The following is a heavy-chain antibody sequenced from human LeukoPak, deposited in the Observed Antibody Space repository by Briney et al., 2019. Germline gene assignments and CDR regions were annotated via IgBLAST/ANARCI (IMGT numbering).Heavy chain of an antibody. D-gene: IGHD2-21*02. J-gene: IGHJ4*02. CDR3: AREAPDFYFDY. V-gene: IGHV3-21*01. CDR1: GFTFSSYS. Sequence: GGSLRLSCAASGFTFSSYSMNWVRQAPGKGLEWVSSISSSSSYIYYADSVKGRFTISRDNAKNSLYLQTSSLRAEDTAVYYCAREAPDFYFDYWGQGTLVTVSS. CDR2: ISSSSSYI.